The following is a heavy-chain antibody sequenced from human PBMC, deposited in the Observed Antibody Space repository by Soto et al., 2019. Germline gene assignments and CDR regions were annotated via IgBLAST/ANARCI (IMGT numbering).Heavy chain of an antibody. CDR1: GGPMNNYY. J-gene: IGHJ6*02. CDR3: ARQGFGELHGLVDV. V-gene: IGHV4-59*08. D-gene: IGHD3-10*01. Sequence: SETLSLTCTISGGPMNNYYCSWFRQPRGQGLEWIGYMGYNGFTRYNPSLRSRVAISLDTAKNQFSLNLSSVTAADTALYYCARQGFGELHGLVDVWGQGITVTVSS. CDR2: MGYNGFT.